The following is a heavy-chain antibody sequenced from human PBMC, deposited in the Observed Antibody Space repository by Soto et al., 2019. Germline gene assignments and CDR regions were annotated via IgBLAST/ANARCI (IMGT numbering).Heavy chain of an antibody. V-gene: IGHV3-21*01. D-gene: IGHD3-10*01. CDR2: ISSSSSYI. CDR1: GFTFSSYS. J-gene: IGHJ6*02. Sequence: EVQLVESGGGLVKPGGSLRLSCAASGFTFSSYSMNWVRQAPGKGLEWVSSISSSSSYIYYADSVKGRFTISRDNAKNSLYLQMNSLRAEDTAVYYCARGPGSELLWFGESYYYYGMDVWGQGTTVTVSS. CDR3: ARGPGSELLWFGESYYYYGMDV.